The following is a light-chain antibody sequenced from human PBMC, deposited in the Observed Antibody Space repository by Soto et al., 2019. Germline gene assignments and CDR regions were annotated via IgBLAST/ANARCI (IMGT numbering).Light chain of an antibody. V-gene: IGKV1-5*03. CDR2: KAS. CDR3: QQYNSYSPT. Sequence: DIQMTQSPSTLSASVGDRVTITCRASQSINGWLAWYQQKPGKAPSVLIYKASSLESGVPSRFSGSGSGTEFTFTISSLQPDDSATYYCQQYNSYSPTFGQGTKVDIK. J-gene: IGKJ1*01. CDR1: QSINGW.